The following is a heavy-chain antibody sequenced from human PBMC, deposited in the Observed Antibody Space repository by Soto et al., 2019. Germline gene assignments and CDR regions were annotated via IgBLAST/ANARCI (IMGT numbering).Heavy chain of an antibody. CDR2: IGAARDP. CDR3: AREYYDFWSDTWSYYGMDV. D-gene: IGHD3-3*01. Sequence: PGGSLSLSCTGSGFTFSDYDMHWFRQGSGRCLEWVSTIGAARDPYYTGSVKGRFTISRENARNSMFLQMNSVTVGDTAVYYCAREYYDFWSDTWSYYGMDVWGHGTTVTVSS. V-gene: IGHV3-13*05. J-gene: IGHJ6*02. CDR1: GFTFSDYD.